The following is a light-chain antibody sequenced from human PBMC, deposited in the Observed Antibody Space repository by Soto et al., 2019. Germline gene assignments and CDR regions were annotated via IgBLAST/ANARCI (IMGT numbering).Light chain of an antibody. CDR3: QQYSNLPS. J-gene: IGKJ3*01. CDR2: DAS. V-gene: IGKV1-33*01. Sequence: DIQMTQSPSSLSASVGDRVTITCQASQDIRNYLNWYQQKLGKAPKLLIYDASNLETGVPSRFSGSGSGTDFTLTISSLQPEDIAIYYCQQYSNLPSFGPGTKLDIK. CDR1: QDIRNY.